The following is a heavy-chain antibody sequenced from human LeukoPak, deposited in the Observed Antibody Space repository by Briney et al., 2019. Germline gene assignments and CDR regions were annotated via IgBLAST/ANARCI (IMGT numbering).Heavy chain of an antibody. CDR3: TTIDGSWIFDY. J-gene: IGHJ4*02. CDR2: INPNSGGT. Sequence: ASVTVSFMSSGYTFTDYYMHWVRPAPGQGLEWMGWINPNSGGTNYAQKFQGRVIMTRDTSISAAYVELSRLRSDDTGVYYCTTIDGSWIFDYWGQGTLVTVSS. D-gene: IGHD2-15*01. CDR1: GYTFTDYY. V-gene: IGHV1-2*02.